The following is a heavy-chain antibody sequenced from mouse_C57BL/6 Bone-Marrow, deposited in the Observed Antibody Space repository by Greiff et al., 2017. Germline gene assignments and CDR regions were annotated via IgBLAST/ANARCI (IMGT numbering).Heavy chain of an antibody. V-gene: IGHV14-4*01. CDR1: GFNIKDDY. CDR3: THYGSSPWFAY. J-gene: IGHJ3*01. CDR2: IDPENGDT. D-gene: IGHD1-1*01. Sequence: VQLQQSGAELVRPGASVKLSCTASGFNIKDDYMHWVKQRPEQGLEWIGWIDPENGDTEYASKFQGKATITADTSSTTAYLQLSSLTSEDTAVYYCTHYGSSPWFAYWGQGTLVTVSA.